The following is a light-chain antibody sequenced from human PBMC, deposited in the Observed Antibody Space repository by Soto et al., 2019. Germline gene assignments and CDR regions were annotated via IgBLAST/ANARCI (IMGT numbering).Light chain of an antibody. CDR3: QQSYSTPRM. CDR2: AAS. J-gene: IGKJ1*01. Sequence: DIQMTQSPSSLSASVGDRVTITCRASQYINNYLNWYQQKPGKAPKLLIYAASSLQSGVPSRFSGSGSGTDFTLTISSLQPEDFATYYCQQSYSTPRMFGQGTKVDI. V-gene: IGKV1-39*01. CDR1: QYINNY.